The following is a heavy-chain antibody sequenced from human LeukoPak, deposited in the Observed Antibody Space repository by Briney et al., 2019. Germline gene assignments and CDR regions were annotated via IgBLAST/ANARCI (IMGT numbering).Heavy chain of an antibody. V-gene: IGHV3-11*01. J-gene: IGHJ4*02. CDR3: ARDGRTSSPFFDY. CDR2: ISSSGTTI. CDR1: GFTFSDYY. D-gene: IGHD3/OR15-3a*01. Sequence: GGSLRLSCAASGFTFSDYYMSWIRQAPGKGLEWVSFISSSGTTIYSADSVKGRFTISRDNANNSLYLQMNRLRAEDTAIYYCARDGRTSSPFFDYWGQGILVTVSS.